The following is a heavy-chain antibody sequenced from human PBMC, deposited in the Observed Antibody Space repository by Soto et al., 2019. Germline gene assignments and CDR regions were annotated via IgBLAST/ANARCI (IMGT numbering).Heavy chain of an antibody. CDR2: VYSGGST. D-gene: IGHD3-3*01. V-gene: IGHV3-53*01. Sequence: EVQLVESGGGLIQPGGSLRLSCAGSGFTVSSNYMSWVRQAPGKGLEWVSVVYSGGSTYYADSVKGRSTISRDNSKNTLYLQRNSLRAEDTAVYYCARTSWKYAESGFLEWFNDAMHVWGQGTTVTVSS. J-gene: IGHJ6*02. CDR3: ARTSWKYAESGFLEWFNDAMHV. CDR1: GFTVSSNY.